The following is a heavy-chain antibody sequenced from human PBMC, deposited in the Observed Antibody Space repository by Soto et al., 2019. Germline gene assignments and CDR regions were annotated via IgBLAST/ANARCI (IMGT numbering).Heavy chain of an antibody. J-gene: IGHJ4*02. CDR3: ARTGDGHHDLLDY. CDR2: INQDGNED. D-gene: IGHD1-1*01. V-gene: IGHV3-7*01. Sequence: GGSLRLSCTASGFTFSSYWMNWVRQAPGKGLEWVANINQDGNEDNLLDSVKGRFTISRDNAKNSLFLQMNSLRVDDTAVYYCARTGDGHHDLLDYWGQGALVTVSS. CDR1: GFTFSSYW.